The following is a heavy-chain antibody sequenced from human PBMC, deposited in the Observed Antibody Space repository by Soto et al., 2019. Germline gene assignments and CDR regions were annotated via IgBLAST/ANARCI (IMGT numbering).Heavy chain of an antibody. J-gene: IGHJ4*02. CDR2: IKSNTDGGTT. Sequence: EVQLVESGGGLVKPGGSLRLSCAAFGFSFNSAWMNWVRQIPEKGLEWVGRIKSNTDGGTTDYAAPVKGRFTISRDDPKTTVYLQLNSLQTEDTAVYYCTVSPGYWGRGTLVTVSS. V-gene: IGHV3-15*07. CDR3: TVSPGY. CDR1: GFSFNSAW.